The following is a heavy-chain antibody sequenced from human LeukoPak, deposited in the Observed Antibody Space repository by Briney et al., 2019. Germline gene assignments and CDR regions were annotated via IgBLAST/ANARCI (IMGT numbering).Heavy chain of an antibody. CDR2: TYTSGST. CDR3: ARDTWFGESGLDY. CDR1: GGSISSRSYY. Sequence: SETLSLTCTVSGGSISSRSYYWSWIRQPAGKGLEWIGRTYTSGSTNYNPSLKSRVTISVDTSKNQFSLKLSSVTAADTAVYYCARDTWFGESGLDYWGQGTLVTVSS. J-gene: IGHJ4*02. V-gene: IGHV4-61*02. D-gene: IGHD3-10*01.